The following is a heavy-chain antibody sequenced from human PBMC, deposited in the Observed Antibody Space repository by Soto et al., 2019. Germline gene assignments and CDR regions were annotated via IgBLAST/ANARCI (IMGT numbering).Heavy chain of an antibody. Sequence: ASVKVSCKASGYTFTSYGISWVRQAPGQGLEWMGWISAYNGNTNYAQKFQGRVTITPGKSTNTAYMQLSSLRSDDTAIYYCAASYGSGYRAFDYWGQGALVTVSS. CDR3: AASYGSGYRAFDY. V-gene: IGHV1-18*01. J-gene: IGHJ4*02. CDR2: ISAYNGNT. CDR1: GYTFTSYG. D-gene: IGHD3-10*01.